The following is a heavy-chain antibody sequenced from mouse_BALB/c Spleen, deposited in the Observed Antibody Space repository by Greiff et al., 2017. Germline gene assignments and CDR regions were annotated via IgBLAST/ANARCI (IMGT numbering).Heavy chain of an antibody. CDR1: GYTSTSYT. J-gene: IGHJ3*01. V-gene: IGHV1-4*01. CDR2: INPSSGYT. Sequence: QVQLQQSGAELARPGASAKTSCKASGYTSTSYTMHWVKQRPGQGLEWIGYINPSSGYTNYNQKFKDKATLTADKSSSTAYMQLSSLTSEDSAVYYGARYDYGRSPLFAYWGQGTLVTVS. D-gene: IGHD1-1*01. CDR3: ARYDYGRSPLFAY.